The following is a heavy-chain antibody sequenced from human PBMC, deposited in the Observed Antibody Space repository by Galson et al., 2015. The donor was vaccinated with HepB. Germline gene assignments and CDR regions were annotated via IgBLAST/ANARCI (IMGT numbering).Heavy chain of an antibody. CDR1: GFTFSSYA. J-gene: IGHJ4*02. CDR2: ISGSGGST. Sequence: SLRLSCAASGFTFSSYAMSWVRQAPGKGLEWVSAISGSGGSTYYADSVKGRFTISRDNSKNTLYLQMNSLRAEDTAVYYCAKKKGLGRPLWFGELLGPLVYWGQGTLVTVSS. CDR3: AKKKGLGRPLWFGELLGPLVY. D-gene: IGHD3-10*01. V-gene: IGHV3-23*01.